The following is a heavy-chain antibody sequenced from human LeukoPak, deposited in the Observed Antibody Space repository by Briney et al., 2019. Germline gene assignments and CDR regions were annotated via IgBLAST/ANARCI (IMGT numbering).Heavy chain of an antibody. CDR1: GFTFSSYA. Sequence: GGSLRLSCAASGFTFSSYAMSWVRQAPGKGLEWVSAISGSGGSTYYADSVKGRFTISRDNSKNTLYLQMNSLRAEDTAVYYCAKDAISSGRSSTSCYAGGFDYWGQGTLVTVSS. J-gene: IGHJ4*02. V-gene: IGHV3-23*01. CDR2: ISGSGGST. D-gene: IGHD2-2*01. CDR3: AKDAISSGRSSTSCYAGGFDY.